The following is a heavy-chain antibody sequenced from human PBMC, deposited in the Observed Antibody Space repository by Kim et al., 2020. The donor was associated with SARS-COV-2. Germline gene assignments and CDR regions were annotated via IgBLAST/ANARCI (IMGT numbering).Heavy chain of an antibody. Sequence: ASVKVSCKASGYTFTGYYMHWVRQAPGQGLEWMGWINPNSGGTNYAQKFQGRVTMTRDTSISTAYMELSRLRSDDTAVYYCARDLGFWSGYSFASTGTDYYYGMDVWGQGTTVTVSS. CDR2: INPNSGGT. J-gene: IGHJ6*02. D-gene: IGHD3-3*01. V-gene: IGHV1-2*02. CDR1: GYTFTGYY. CDR3: ARDLGFWSGYSFASTGTDYYYGMDV.